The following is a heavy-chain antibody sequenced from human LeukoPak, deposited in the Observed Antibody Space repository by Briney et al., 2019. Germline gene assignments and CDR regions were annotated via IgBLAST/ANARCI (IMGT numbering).Heavy chain of an antibody. J-gene: IGHJ4*02. CDR3: ARDGGGIAAHTADY. CDR2: IYHSGST. D-gene: IGHD6-13*01. CDR1: GGSISSGGYY. V-gene: IGHV4-30-2*01. Sequence: SETLSLTCTVSGGSISSGGYYWSWIRQPPGKGLEWIGYIYHSGSTYYNPSLKSRVTISVDRSKNQFSLKLSSVTAADTAVYYCARDGGGIAAHTADYWGQGTLVTVSS.